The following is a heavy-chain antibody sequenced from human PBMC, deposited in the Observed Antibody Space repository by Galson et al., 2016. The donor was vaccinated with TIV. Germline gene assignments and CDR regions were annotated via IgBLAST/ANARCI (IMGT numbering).Heavy chain of an antibody. V-gene: IGHV5-51*01. J-gene: IGHJ3*02. CDR2: IYPADSDT. CDR3: AKIGYCYSRTGCYAYVAFQI. D-gene: IGHD2-15*01. Sequence: QSGAEVKKPGESLKISCKASGYRFTTSWIGWVRQMPGKGLEWMGVIYPADSDTRYSPSFQGQVTISADKSTNYAYLQWSSLKASDTAIYYCAKIGYCYSRTGCYAYVAFQIWGQGTMVTVSS. CDR1: GYRFTTSW.